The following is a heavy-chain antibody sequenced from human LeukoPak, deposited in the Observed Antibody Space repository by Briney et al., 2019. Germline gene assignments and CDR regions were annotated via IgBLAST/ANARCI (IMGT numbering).Heavy chain of an antibody. CDR3: ARDRWDSSGYYPSYYFYY. Sequence: MXXVRQAPGKGLEWVSVIYSVGSTYYSDSVKGRFTISRDNSKNTLYLQMNSLRAEDTAVYYCARDRWDSSGYYPSYYFYYWGQGTLVTVSS. J-gene: IGHJ4*02. D-gene: IGHD3-22*01. CDR2: IYSVGST. V-gene: IGHV3-53*01.